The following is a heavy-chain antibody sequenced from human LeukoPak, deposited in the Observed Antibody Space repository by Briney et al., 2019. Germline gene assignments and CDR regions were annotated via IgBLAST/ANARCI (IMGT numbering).Heavy chain of an antibody. J-gene: IGHJ6*03. V-gene: IGHV3-33*01. CDR2: IWNDGSNK. Sequence: PGGSLRLSCAASGFIFNSYGMHWVRQAPGKGLEWVAVIWNDGSNKYYGDSVKGRFTISRDNSKNTQYLQMNSLRAEDTAVYYCARGGSGNYYYYYYYMDAWGKGTTVTVSS. CDR1: GFIFNSYG. CDR3: ARGGSGNYYYYYYYMDA. D-gene: IGHD3-10*01.